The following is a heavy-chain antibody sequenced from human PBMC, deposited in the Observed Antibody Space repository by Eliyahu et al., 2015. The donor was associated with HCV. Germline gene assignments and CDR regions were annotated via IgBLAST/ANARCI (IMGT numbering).Heavy chain of an antibody. CDR2: IKSKTDGGTT. J-gene: IGHJ6*03. CDR1: GFPFSKAW. CDR3: TTGAPGGFDYYLDV. D-gene: IGHD3-10*01. V-gene: IGHV3-15*01. Sequence: EVQLVESGGGLVKPGGSXRLSCAASGFPFSKAWMSWVRPAPGKGLEXIGRIKSKTDGGTTDYAAPVKGRFTISRDDSKSTLYLQMNSLKTEDTAVYYCTTGAPGGFDYYLDVWGQGTTVTVSS.